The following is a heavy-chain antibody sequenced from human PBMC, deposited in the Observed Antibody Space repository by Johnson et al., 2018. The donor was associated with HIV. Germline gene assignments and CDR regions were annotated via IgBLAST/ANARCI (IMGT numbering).Heavy chain of an antibody. CDR1: GFTFSDYY. J-gene: IGHJ3*02. CDR3: AREYYGSGSDAFDI. D-gene: IGHD3-10*01. Sequence: QVQLVESGGGLVKPGGSLRLSCVASGFTFSDYYMTWVRQAPGKGLEWVSYISSSGSTIYSADSVKGRFTISRDNAKNSLYLQMNSLRAEDTAVYYCAREYYGSGSDAFDIWGQGTMVTVSS. CDR2: ISSSGSTI. V-gene: IGHV3-11*04.